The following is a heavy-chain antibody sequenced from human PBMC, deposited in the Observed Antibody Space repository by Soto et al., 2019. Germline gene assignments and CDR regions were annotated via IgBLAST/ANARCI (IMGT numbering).Heavy chain of an antibody. J-gene: IGHJ3*02. Sequence: QVQLVQSGAEVKKPGASVQVSCKTSGYTFTNHGINWVRQAPGQGLEWMGWINPYNANVNYAQKHQGRVTMTTDTATSTGYTDLRSLTSDDTDAYYCARERVAGIWGDGFDIWGQGTMVTVSS. CDR3: ARERVAGIWGDGFDI. CDR2: INPYNANV. CDR1: GYTFTNHG. V-gene: IGHV1-18*04. D-gene: IGHD3-16*01.